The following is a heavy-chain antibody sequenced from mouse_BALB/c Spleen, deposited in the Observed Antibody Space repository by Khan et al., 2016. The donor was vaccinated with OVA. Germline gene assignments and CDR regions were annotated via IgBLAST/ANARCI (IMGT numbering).Heavy chain of an antibody. D-gene: IGHD1-1*02. J-gene: IGHJ3*01. CDR3: ARLAYYYYSDGFAY. CDR1: GFTFSTYG. V-gene: IGHV5-6*01. Sequence: EVELVESGGDLVKPEGSLKLSCAASGFTFSTYGMSWVRQTPDKRLEWVATISSGGSYTYYPDSVQGRFTISRDNAKNTLYLKMSSLKSEDTARFYCARLAYYYYSDGFAYWGQGTLVTVSA. CDR2: ISSGGSYT.